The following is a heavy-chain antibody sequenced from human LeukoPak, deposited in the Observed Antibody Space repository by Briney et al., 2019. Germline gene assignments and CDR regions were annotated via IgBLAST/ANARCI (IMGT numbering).Heavy chain of an antibody. D-gene: IGHD4-17*01. Sequence: SETLSLTCAVYGGSFSGYYWSWIRQHPGKGLEWIGYIYYSGSTYYNPSLKSRVTISVDTSKNQFSLKLSSVTAADTAVYYCARAGLYGDYADTYAFDIWGQGTMVTVSS. CDR2: IYYSGST. CDR1: GGSFSGYY. CDR3: ARAGLYGDYADTYAFDI. J-gene: IGHJ3*02. V-gene: IGHV4-31*11.